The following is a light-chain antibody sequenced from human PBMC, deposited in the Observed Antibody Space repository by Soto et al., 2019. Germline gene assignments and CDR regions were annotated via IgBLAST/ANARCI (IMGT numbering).Light chain of an antibody. V-gene: IGLV1-47*02. CDR1: SSNIGRDY. J-gene: IGLJ2*01. CDR2: TNN. Sequence: QSALTQPASVSGTPGQRVSISCSGSSSNIGRDYVYWYQHLPGTAPKLLIYTNNQRPSGVPDRFSGSKSGTSASLAISGLRSEDEADYYCCSYAGRTSVLFGGGTKLTVL. CDR3: CSYAGRTSVL.